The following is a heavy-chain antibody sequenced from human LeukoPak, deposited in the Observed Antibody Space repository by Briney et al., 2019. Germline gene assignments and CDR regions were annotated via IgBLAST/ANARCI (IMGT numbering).Heavy chain of an antibody. Sequence: PGGSLRLSCAASGFTFSSYAMHWVRQAPGKGLEWVAVISYDGSNKYYADSVKGRFTISRDNSKNTLYLQMNSLRAEDTAVYYCARGRPTYYDILTGYYALDYWGQGTLVTVSS. J-gene: IGHJ4*02. CDR1: GFTFSSYA. D-gene: IGHD3-9*01. V-gene: IGHV3-30-3*01. CDR2: ISYDGSNK. CDR3: ARGRPTYYDILTGYYALDY.